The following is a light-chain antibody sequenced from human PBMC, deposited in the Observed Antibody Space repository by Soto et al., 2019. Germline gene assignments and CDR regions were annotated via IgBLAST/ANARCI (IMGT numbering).Light chain of an antibody. CDR1: SSDVGGYNY. J-gene: IGLJ1*01. V-gene: IGLV2-8*01. Sequence: QSALPQPPSASGSPGQSVNISCSGTSSDVGGYNYVSWHQQHPGKAPKLMIYEVSTRPSGVPDRFSGSKSGNTASLIVSGLQAEDEADYYCSSYAGSNNFVFGTGTKLTV. CDR2: EVS. CDR3: SSYAGSNNFV.